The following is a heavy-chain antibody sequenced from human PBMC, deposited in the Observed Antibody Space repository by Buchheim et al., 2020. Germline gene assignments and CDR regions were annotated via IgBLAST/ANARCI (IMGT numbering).Heavy chain of an antibody. D-gene: IGHD2-15*01. CDR1: GFTFSSYA. CDR3: ARDSGGFDY. J-gene: IGHJ4*02. Sequence: QVQLVESGGGVVQPGRSLRLSCAASGFTFSSYAMHWVRQAPGKGLEWVAVISYDGSNKYYADSVKGRFTISRDNSKTTLYLQMNSLRAEDTAVYYCARDSGGFDYWGQGTL. V-gene: IGHV3-30-3*01. CDR2: ISYDGSNK.